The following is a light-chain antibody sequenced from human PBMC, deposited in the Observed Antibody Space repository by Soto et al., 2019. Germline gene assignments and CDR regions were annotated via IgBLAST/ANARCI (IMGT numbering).Light chain of an antibody. V-gene: IGKV3-20*01. Sequence: EIVLTQSPGILSLSPGERATLSCRASQSVSNDFLAWYQQKPGQAPRLLIYGASTRATDVPDRFSGSGSGADFTLTISRLEPEDFAGYYCQQYGSSPPRTFGQGTKV. CDR3: QQYGSSPPRT. CDR1: QSVSNDF. J-gene: IGKJ1*01. CDR2: GAS.